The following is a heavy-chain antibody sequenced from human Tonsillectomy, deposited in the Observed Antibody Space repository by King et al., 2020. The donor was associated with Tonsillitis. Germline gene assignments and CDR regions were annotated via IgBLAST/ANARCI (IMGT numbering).Heavy chain of an antibody. J-gene: IGHJ4*02. CDR1: GFTFSSYG. V-gene: IGHV3-30*18. Sequence: VQLVESGGGVVQPGRSLRLSCAASGFTFSSYGMHWVRQAPGKGLEWVAVISYDGSNKYYADSVKGRFTISRDNSKNTLYLQMNSLRAEDTAVYYCAKEEIAVAGISTFDYWGQGTLVTVSS. D-gene: IGHD6-19*01. CDR3: AKEEIAVAGISTFDY. CDR2: ISYDGSNK.